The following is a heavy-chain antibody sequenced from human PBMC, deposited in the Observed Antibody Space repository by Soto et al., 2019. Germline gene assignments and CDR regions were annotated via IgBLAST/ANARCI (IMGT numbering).Heavy chain of an antibody. CDR3: ARADSSGYYYGLFDY. CDR2: ISYDGSNK. Sequence: GGSLRLSCAASGFTFSSYAMHWVRQAPGKGLEWVAVISYDGSNKCYADSVKGRFTISRDNSKNTLYLQMNSLRAEDTAVYYCARADSSGYYYGLFDYWGQGTLVTVSS. J-gene: IGHJ4*02. D-gene: IGHD3-22*01. CDR1: GFTFSSYA. V-gene: IGHV3-30-3*01.